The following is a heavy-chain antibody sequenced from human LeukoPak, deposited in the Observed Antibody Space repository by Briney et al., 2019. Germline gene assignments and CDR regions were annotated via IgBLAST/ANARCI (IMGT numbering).Heavy chain of an antibody. CDR3: ASRLSSGYYGWAFDI. D-gene: IGHD3-22*01. V-gene: IGHV3-23*01. J-gene: IGHJ3*02. CDR1: GFTFSSYA. Sequence: GGSLRLSCAASGFTFSSYAMSWVRQAPGKGLEWVSAISGSGGSTYYADSVKGRFTISRDNSKNTLYLQMNSLRAEDTAVYYCASRLSSGYYGWAFDIWGQGTMVTVSS. CDR2: ISGSGGST.